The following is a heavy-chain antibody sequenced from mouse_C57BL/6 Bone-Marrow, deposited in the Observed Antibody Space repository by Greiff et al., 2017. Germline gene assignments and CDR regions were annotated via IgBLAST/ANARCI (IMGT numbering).Heavy chain of an antibody. J-gene: IGHJ1*03. CDR1: GFTFTDYY. D-gene: IGHD1-1*01. Sequence: EVQVVESGGGLVQPGGSLSLSCAASGFTFTDYYMSWVRQPPGKALEWLGFIRNKANGYTTEYSASVKGRFTISRDNSQSILYLQMNALRAEDSATYYCARILLRSLYFDVWGTGTTVTVSS. V-gene: IGHV7-3*01. CDR3: ARILLRSLYFDV. CDR2: IRNKANGYTT.